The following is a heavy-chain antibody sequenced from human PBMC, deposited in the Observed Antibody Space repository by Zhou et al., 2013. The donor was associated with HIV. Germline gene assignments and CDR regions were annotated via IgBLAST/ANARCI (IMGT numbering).Heavy chain of an antibody. CDR1: GFTFNTYG. CDR3: AARDGYHSVFDY. D-gene: IGHD2-21*01. V-gene: IGHV3-30*02. CDR2: IRYDGSDK. Sequence: VQLVESGGGVVQPGGSLRLSCAASGFTFNTYGMHWVRQAPGKGLEWVAFIRYDGSDKYYADSVKGRFTISRDNSKKTLYVQMSSLRVEDTAVYYCAARDGYHSVFDYWGQGIRGDRLL. J-gene: IGHJ4*02.